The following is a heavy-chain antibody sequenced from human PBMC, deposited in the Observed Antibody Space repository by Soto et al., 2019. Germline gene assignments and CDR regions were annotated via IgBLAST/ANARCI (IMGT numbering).Heavy chain of an antibody. CDR3: ASGVIVPTTLVH. V-gene: IGHV4-59*06. J-gene: IGHJ4*01. CDR1: GGSIRDYY. Sequence: SETLCFTCSVSGGSIRDYYGSWIRQRPGKGLEWIGYIYFSGDAYYNPSLKSRVAISVDTSKNQFSLKLNSVTAADTAVYYCASGVIVPTTLVHWGQGALVTVSS. CDR2: IYFSGDA. D-gene: IGHD5-12*01.